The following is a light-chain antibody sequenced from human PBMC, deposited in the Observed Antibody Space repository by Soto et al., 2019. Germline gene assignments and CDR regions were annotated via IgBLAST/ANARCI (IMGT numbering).Light chain of an antibody. V-gene: IGKV1-5*03. CDR1: QSINSW. CDR3: QQYNNYLWT. Sequence: DIQITQSPSTLSASIGDRVTITCRASQSINSWLAWYQKKPGKAPNLLIYKASTLETGVPSRFSGSGSGTEFTLTISSLQPDDFATYYCQQYNNYLWTFGQGTKVDIK. CDR2: KAS. J-gene: IGKJ1*01.